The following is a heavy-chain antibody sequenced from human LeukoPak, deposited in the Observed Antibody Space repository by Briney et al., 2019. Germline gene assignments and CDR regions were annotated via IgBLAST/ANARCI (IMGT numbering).Heavy chain of an antibody. CDR3: AKRPTSGYFVFAS. CDR2: ISGSGGST. D-gene: IGHD3-22*01. J-gene: IGHJ4*02. CDR1: GFTFTNNA. V-gene: IGHV3-23*01. Sequence: AGGSLRLSCAASGFTFTNNAMSWVRQAPGKGLELVSDISGSGGSTYYADSVKGRFTISRDNSKNTLYLQMDSLRAEDSAVYYCAKRPTSGYFVFASWGQGTLVTVSS.